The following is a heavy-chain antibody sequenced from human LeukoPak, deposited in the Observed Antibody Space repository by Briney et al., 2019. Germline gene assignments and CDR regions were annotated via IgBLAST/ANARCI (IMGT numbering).Heavy chain of an antibody. CDR3: AKRDNTGWYSLDY. Sequence: GGSLRLSCAASGFTFSSYAMSWVRQAPGKGLEWVSSISHDATGTYYTDSVKGRFTISRDSSKNTLYLQMNSLRADDTAVHYCAKRDNTGWYSLDYWGQGTLVTVSS. CDR2: ISHDATGT. D-gene: IGHD6-19*01. CDR1: GFTFSSYA. J-gene: IGHJ4*02. V-gene: IGHV3-23*01.